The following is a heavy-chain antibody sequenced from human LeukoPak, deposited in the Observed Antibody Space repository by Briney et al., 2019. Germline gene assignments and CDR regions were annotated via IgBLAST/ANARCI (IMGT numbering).Heavy chain of an antibody. Sequence: GGSLRLSCAASGFTFDDYGMSWVRQAPGKGLEWVSGINWNGGSTGYADSVKGRFTISRDNAKNSIYLQMNSLRADDTSVYYCARGRYSGSTYYFDYWGQGTLVTVSS. CDR3: ARGRYSGSTYYFDY. V-gene: IGHV3-20*04. J-gene: IGHJ4*02. CDR1: GFTFDDYG. CDR2: INWNGGST. D-gene: IGHD1-26*01.